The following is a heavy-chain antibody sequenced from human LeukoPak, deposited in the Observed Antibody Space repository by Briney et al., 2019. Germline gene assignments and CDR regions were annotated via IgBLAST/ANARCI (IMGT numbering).Heavy chain of an antibody. CDR3: ARDGGYYGSGRDPQGWFDP. CDR1: GGTSSSYT. J-gene: IGHJ5*02. V-gene: IGHV1-69*04. D-gene: IGHD3-10*01. CDR2: IIPILGIA. Sequence: SVKVSCKASGGTSSSYTISWVRQAPGQGLEWMGRIIPILGIANYAQKFQGRVTITADKSTSTAYMELSSLRSEDTAVYYCARDGGYYGSGRDPQGWFDPWGQGTLVTVSS.